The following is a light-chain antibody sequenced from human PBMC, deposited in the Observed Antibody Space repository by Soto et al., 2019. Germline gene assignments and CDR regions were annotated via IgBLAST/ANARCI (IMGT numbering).Light chain of an antibody. CDR1: SSNIGSNT. CDR2: SNN. Sequence: QSVLTQPPSASGTPGQRVTISCSGSSSNIGSNTVNWYQQLPGTAPKLVIYSNNQRPSGVPDRFSGSKSGTSASLAISGLQSEDDADYYCVAWDDSLNGYVVFGGGTQLTVL. CDR3: VAWDDSLNGYVV. J-gene: IGLJ2*01. V-gene: IGLV1-44*01.